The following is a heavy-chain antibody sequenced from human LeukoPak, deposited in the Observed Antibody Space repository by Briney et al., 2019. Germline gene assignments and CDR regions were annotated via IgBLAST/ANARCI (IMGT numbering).Heavy chain of an antibody. CDR2: FDPEDGET. D-gene: IGHD3-3*01. CDR3: ATDTLRFLEWLPKNYYYYYMDV. J-gene: IGHJ6*03. V-gene: IGHV1-24*01. Sequence: EASVKVSCKVSGYTLTELSMHWVRQAPGKGLEWMGGFDPEDGETIYAQKFQGRVTMTEDTSTDTAYMELSSLRSEDTAVYYCATDTLRFLEWLPKNYYYYYMDVWGKGTTVTVSS. CDR1: GYTLTELS.